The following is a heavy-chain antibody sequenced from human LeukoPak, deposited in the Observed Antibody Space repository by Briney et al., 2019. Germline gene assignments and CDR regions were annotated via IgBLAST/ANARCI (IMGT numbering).Heavy chain of an antibody. CDR3: AREDSSGYLGDY. Sequence: SETLSLTCTVSGGSISSSSYDWGWIRQPPGKGLEWIGSIYYSGSTYYNPSLKSRVTISVDTSKNQFSLKLSSVTAADTAVYYYAREDSSGYLGDYWGQGTLVTVSS. CDR2: IYYSGST. CDR1: GGSISSSSYD. D-gene: IGHD3-22*01. V-gene: IGHV4-39*02. J-gene: IGHJ4*02.